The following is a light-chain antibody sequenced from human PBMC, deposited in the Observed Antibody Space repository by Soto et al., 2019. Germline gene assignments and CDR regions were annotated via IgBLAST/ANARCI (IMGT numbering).Light chain of an antibody. V-gene: IGKV3-20*01. CDR1: QSVSSSY. J-gene: IGKJ2*01. CDR2: GAS. Sequence: EIVLTQSPGTLSLSPGERATLSCRASQSVSSSYLAWYQQKPGQAPRLLIYGASSRDTGIPDRFSGSGSGTDFTLTISRLEPDDCAVYYCQQYGSSPQTFGQGTKLEVK. CDR3: QQYGSSPQT.